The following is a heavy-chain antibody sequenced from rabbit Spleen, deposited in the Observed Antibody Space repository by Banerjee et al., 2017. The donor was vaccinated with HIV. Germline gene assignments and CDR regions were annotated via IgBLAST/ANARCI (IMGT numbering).Heavy chain of an antibody. CDR1: GVSFSGDSY. J-gene: IGHJ4*01. CDR3: ARDTGYGYAMDNLNL. D-gene: IGHD6-1*01. V-gene: IGHV1S45*01. Sequence: QEQLVESGGGLVKPGASLTLTCIASGVSFSGDSYMCWVRQAPGKGLEWIACIDTGSSGFTYFASWAKGRFTISKTSSTTVTLQMTSLTAADTATYFCARDTGYGYAMDNLNLWGPGTLVTVS. CDR2: IDTGSSGFT.